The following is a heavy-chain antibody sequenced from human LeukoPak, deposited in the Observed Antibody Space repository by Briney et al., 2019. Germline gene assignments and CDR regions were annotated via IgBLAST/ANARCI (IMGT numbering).Heavy chain of an antibody. CDR2: ISGSGGST. V-gene: IGHV3-23*01. CDR3: AKSSWYDSSGYHY. J-gene: IGHJ4*02. CDR1: GFIFSSYG. Sequence: GGSPRLSCAASGFIFSSYGMSWVRQAPGKGLEWVSAISGSGGSTYYADSVKGRFTISRDNSKNTLYLQMNSLRAEDTALYYCAKSSWYDSSGYHYWGQGTLVTVSS. D-gene: IGHD3-22*01.